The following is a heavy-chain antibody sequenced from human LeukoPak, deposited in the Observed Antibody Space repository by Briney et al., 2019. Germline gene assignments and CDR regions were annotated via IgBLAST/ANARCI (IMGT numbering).Heavy chain of an antibody. CDR2: IKRKSDGGTT. V-gene: IGHV3-15*01. D-gene: IGHD1-7*01. CDR3: STLLVKDWYYRYFDY. J-gene: IGHJ4*02. Sequence: PGRSLRLSCAASAFSLSDYWMNWVRQAPGKGLEWVGRIKRKSDGGTTDYSAPVKGRFTISRDDSENTLYLQMNSLKTEDTAVYYCSTLLVKDWYYRYFDYWGQGTLVTVSS. CDR1: AFSLSDYW.